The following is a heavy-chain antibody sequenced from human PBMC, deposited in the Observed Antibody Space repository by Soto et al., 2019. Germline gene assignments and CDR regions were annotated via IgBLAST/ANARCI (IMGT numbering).Heavy chain of an antibody. CDR3: ARHLPYCGGDCYSLDY. CDR2: IYYSAST. Sequence: TLSLTCTVSGGSISSYYWSWIRQPPGKGLEWIGYIYYSASTNYSPSLKSRVTISVDTSKNQFSLNLSSVTAADTAVYYCARHLPYCGGDCYSLDYWGQGTLVTVSS. D-gene: IGHD2-21*02. V-gene: IGHV4-59*08. CDR1: GGSISSYY. J-gene: IGHJ4*02.